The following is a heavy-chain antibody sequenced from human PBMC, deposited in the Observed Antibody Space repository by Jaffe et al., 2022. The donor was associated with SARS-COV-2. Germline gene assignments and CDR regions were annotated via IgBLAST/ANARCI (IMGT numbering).Heavy chain of an antibody. D-gene: IGHD3-10*01. CDR1: GGSISSSTYY. V-gene: IGHV4-39*01. CDR2: ISYSGTT. J-gene: IGHJ5*02. CDR3: ARHISPYYYGSGSYEAWFDP. Sequence: QLQLQESGPGLVKPSETLSLTCTVSGGSISSSTYYWGWIRQPPGKGLEWIVTISYSGTTYNNPSLKSRVTISVDTSKNQFSLKLSSVTAADTAVYFCARHISPYYYGSGSYEAWFDPWGQGTLVTVSS.